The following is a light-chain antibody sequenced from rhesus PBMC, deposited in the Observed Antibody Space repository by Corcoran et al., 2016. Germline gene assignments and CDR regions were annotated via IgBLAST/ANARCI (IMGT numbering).Light chain of an antibody. Sequence: DIQMTQSPSSLSASVGDTVTITCRASQGISSYLNWFQQKPGKAPTLLIYAAYSLESGVPSRFSGSGSGTVFTLTISSLQPEDFAAYYCLQHNSYPLTFGGGTKVEIK. CDR3: LQHNSYPLT. CDR1: QGISSY. V-gene: IGKV1-28*01. J-gene: IGKJ4*01. CDR2: AAY.